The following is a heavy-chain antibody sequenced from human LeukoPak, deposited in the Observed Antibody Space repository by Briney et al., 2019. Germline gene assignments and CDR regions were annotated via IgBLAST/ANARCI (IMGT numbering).Heavy chain of an antibody. V-gene: IGHV3-74*01. D-gene: IGHD6-19*01. CDR2: MNSDGTTT. CDR1: GFTFSSYW. J-gene: IGHJ4*02. CDR3: ARAGWYRFDY. Sequence: GGSLRLSCAASGFTFSSYWMHWVRQAPGKGLLWVARMNSDGTTTNYADSVKGRFTISRDNAENTLFLQMNSLGADDTAVYYCARAGWYRFDYWGQGTLVTVSS.